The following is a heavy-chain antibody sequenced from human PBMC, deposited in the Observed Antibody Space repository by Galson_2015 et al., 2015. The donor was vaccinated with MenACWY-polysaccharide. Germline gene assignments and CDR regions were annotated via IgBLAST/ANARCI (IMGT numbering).Heavy chain of an antibody. D-gene: IGHD4-23*01. J-gene: IGHJ1*01. CDR2: IFPQSGGA. CDR3: AKEGGPGGRLPWH. CDR1: GYTFTVSV. Sequence: SVKVSCKASGYTFTVSVLHWIRQAPGQAPEWVGRIFPQSGGANYEQKFEVNATMTRATSITTAGLEVLGLTSVDTAVYYCAKEGGPGGRLPWHWGQGTLVTVSS. V-gene: IGHV1-2*06.